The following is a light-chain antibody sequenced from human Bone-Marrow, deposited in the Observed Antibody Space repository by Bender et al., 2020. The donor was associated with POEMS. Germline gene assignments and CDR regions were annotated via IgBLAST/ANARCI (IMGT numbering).Light chain of an antibody. CDR3: QTWGTGIRV. CDR1: SGHINYA. CDR2: VNSDGSH. V-gene: IGLV4-69*01. Sequence: QVVLTQPPSASASLGASVKLTCTLSSGHINYAIAWHQQQPEKGPRYLMKVNSDGSHSKGDGIPDRFSGSSSGAGRYLTISSLESEDEADYYCQTWGTGIRVFGGGTKLTVL. J-gene: IGLJ2*01.